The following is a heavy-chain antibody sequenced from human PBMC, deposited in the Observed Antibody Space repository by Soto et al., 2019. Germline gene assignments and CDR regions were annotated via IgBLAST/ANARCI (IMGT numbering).Heavy chain of an antibody. CDR3: ARDDRVPTIVVVTATFDY. J-gene: IGHJ4*02. V-gene: IGHV3-21*01. Sequence: GGSLRLSCAASGFTFSSYSMNWVRQAPGKGLEWVSSISSSSSYIYYAGSVKGRFTISRDNAKNSLYLQMNSLRAEDTAVYYCARDDRVPTIVVVTATFDYWGQGTLVTVSS. CDR2: ISSSSSYI. D-gene: IGHD2-21*02. CDR1: GFTFSSYS.